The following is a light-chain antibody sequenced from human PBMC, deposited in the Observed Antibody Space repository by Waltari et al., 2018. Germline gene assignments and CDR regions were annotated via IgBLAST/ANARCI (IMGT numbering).Light chain of an antibody. V-gene: IGLV2-23*01. CDR2: EGS. CDR3: FSYAGRATGV. J-gene: IGLJ2*01. CDR1: SSDVGKYNL. Sequence: QSALTQPASVSGSPGQSITISCTGTSSDVGKYNLVSWDQQHPGQAPKLMIYEGSQRPSGVSARFSGSKSGNTASLTISGLQAEDEADYYCFSYAGRATGVFGGGTKLTVL.